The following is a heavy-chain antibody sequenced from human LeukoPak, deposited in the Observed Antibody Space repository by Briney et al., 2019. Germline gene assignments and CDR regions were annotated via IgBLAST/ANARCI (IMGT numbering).Heavy chain of an antibody. J-gene: IGHJ6*02. CDR3: ARGFCTNTNCFVDSPLDV. CDR2: IWYDGSNQ. CDR1: EFTFSNYA. Sequence: GRSLRLPCAASEFTFSNYAMHWVRQAPAKGLEWVAVIWYDGSNQYLADSVKGRFTISRDNTKLYLQMNSLRAEDTAVYYCARGFCTNTNCFVDSPLDVWGQGTTVTVSS. D-gene: IGHD2-2*01. V-gene: IGHV3-33*01.